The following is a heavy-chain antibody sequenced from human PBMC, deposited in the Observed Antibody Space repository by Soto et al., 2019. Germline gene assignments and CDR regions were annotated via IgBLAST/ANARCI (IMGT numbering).Heavy chain of an antibody. Sequence: QVQLQESGPGLVKSSETLSLTCTVSGGSVSSEHYYWKWIRQPPGKGLEWIGYFYYTGSTNYNPSFESRLTMSVDMSKNHFSLKLSSVTAADAEVYYCAGGTDGKKVAYWGQGTLVTVSS. J-gene: IGHJ4*02. CDR3: AGGTDGKKVAY. CDR1: GGSVSSEHYY. CDR2: FYYTGST. V-gene: IGHV4-61*03. D-gene: IGHD5-12*01.